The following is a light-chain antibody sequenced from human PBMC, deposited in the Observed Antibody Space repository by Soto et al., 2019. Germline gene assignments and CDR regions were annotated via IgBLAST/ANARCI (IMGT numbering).Light chain of an antibody. V-gene: IGKV2-28*01. J-gene: IGKJ1*01. CDR3: MQALQTRWT. CDR2: LGS. CDR1: QSLLHTNGNTY. Sequence: DIVMTQSPLSLPVTPGEAASISCRSSQSLLHTNGNTYLDWYVQKPGQSPQLLIYLGSNRASGAPDRFSGSGSGTDFTLTISRVEAEDVGVYYCMQALQTRWTFGQGTKVEIK.